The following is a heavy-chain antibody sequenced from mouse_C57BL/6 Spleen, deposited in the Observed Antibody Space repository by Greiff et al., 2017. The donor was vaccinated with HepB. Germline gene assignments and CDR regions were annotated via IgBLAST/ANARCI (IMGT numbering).Heavy chain of an antibody. CDR1: GYTFTSYW. CDR2: IDPSDSYT. CDR3: ARRIYYDYDTFHWYFDV. D-gene: IGHD2-4*01. Sequence: QVQLQQPGAELVMPGASVKLSCEASGYTFTSYWMHWVKQRPGQGLEWIGEIDPSDSYTNYNQKFKGKSTLTVDKSSSTAYMQLSSLTSEDSAVYYCARRIYYDYDTFHWYFDVWGTGTTVTVSS. V-gene: IGHV1-69*01. J-gene: IGHJ1*03.